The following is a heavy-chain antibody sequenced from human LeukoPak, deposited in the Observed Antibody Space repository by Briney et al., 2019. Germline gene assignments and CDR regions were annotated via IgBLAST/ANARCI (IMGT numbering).Heavy chain of an antibody. Sequence: PGESLKISCKGSGYSFTNYWIGWVRQMPGKGLEWMGIIYPGDSDTRYSPSFQGQVTISADKSISTAYLQWSSLKASDTAIYYCARQALGYCSGGSCYHFDYWGQGTLVTVSS. V-gene: IGHV5-51*01. CDR2: IYPGDSDT. J-gene: IGHJ4*02. D-gene: IGHD2-15*01. CDR1: GYSFTNYW. CDR3: ARQALGYCSGGSCYHFDY.